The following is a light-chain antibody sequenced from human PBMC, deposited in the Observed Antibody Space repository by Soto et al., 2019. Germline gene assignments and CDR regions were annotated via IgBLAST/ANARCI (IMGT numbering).Light chain of an antibody. Sequence: QSVLTQPPSVSGAPGQRVTISCTGSSSNIGAGYDVHWYQQLPGTAPKLLIYSNNNRPSGVPDRFSGSKSGTSASLAITGLQAEDEAYYYCQSFDSSLSGWVFGGGTQLTVL. CDR1: SSNIGAGYD. CDR3: QSFDSSLSGWV. J-gene: IGLJ3*02. V-gene: IGLV1-40*01. CDR2: SNN.